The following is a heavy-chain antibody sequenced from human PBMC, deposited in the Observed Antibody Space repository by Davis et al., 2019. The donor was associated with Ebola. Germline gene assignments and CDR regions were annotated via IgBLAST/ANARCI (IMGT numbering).Heavy chain of an antibody. D-gene: IGHD5-24*01. CDR2: IDPTDSYT. Sequence: GESLKISCKGSGYSFTSYWISWVRQMPGKGLEWMGRIDPTDSYTNYSPSFQGHVTISVDKSISTAYLQWSSLKASDTAVYYCARHGRMATIWGWFDPWGQGTLVTVSS. CDR3: ARHGRMATIWGWFDP. CDR1: GYSFTSYW. V-gene: IGHV5-10-1*01. J-gene: IGHJ5*02.